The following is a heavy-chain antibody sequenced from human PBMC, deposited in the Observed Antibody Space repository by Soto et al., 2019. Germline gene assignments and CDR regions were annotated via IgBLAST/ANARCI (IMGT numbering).Heavy chain of an antibody. CDR3: ARDDNQWLTRLDI. CDR2: INPSGGST. Sequence: GTSVKVSCKASGYTFTSYYMHWVRQAPGQGLEWMGIINPSGGSTSYAQKFQGRVTMTRDTSTSTAYMELRSLRSDDTAVYYCARDDNQWLTRLDICGQRTMVTVSS. D-gene: IGHD5-12*01. J-gene: IGHJ3*02. V-gene: IGHV1-46*01. CDR1: GYTFTSYY.